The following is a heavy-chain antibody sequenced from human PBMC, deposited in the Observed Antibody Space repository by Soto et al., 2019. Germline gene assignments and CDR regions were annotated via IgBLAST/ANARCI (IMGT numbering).Heavy chain of an antibody. V-gene: IGHV4-30-2*01. J-gene: IGHJ5*02. Sequence: PSGTLSLTCAVSGGSISSGGYSWSWIRQPPGKGLEWIGYIYHSGSTYYNPSLKSRVTISVDKSKNQFSLKLSSVTAADTAVYYCARDQLEGNWFDPWGQGTLVTVSS. CDR3: ARDQLEGNWFDP. CDR1: GGSISSGGYS. CDR2: IYHSGST. D-gene: IGHD1-1*01.